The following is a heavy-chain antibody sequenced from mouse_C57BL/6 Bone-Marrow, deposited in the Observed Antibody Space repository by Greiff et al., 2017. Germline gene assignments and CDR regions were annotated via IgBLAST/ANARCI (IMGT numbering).Heavy chain of an antibody. Sequence: VQLQQSGAELARPGASVKLSCKASGYTFTSYDISWVKQRTGQGLEWIGEIYPRSGNTYYNEKFKGKATLTADKSSSTAYMELRSLTSEDSAVYFYARPLYYFDDWGQGTTLTVFS. J-gene: IGHJ2*01. CDR1: GYTFTSYD. CDR2: IYPRSGNT. V-gene: IGHV1-81*01. CDR3: ARPLYYFDD.